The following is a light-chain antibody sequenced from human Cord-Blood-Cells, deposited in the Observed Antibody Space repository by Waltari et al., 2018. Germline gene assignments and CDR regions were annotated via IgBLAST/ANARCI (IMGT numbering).Light chain of an antibody. Sequence: QSALPQPASVSGSPGQSLPLSCTVTSSDVWRYNLVAWYQQHPGKAPKLMIYEGSKRPSGVSNRFSGSKSGNTASLTISGLQAEDEADYYCCSYAGSSTYYVFGTGTKVTVL. CDR1: SSDVWRYNL. CDR3: CSYAGSSTYYV. J-gene: IGLJ1*01. CDR2: EGS. V-gene: IGLV2-23*01.